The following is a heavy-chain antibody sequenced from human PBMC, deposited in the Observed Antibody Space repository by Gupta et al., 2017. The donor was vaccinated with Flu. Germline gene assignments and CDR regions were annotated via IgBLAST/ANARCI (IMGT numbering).Heavy chain of an antibody. J-gene: IGHJ3*01. CDR2: SGTTGDT. V-gene: IGHV3-13*01. CDR1: GFNFSSHD. D-gene: IGHD4-17*01. Sequence: EVQLVESGGGPVQPGGSLSLSCLGSGFNFSSHDRHWVHQAPGKGLEWVSYSGTTGDTDYAESVRGRFTISRDNGRNSVFLQMTSLRAGDTAVYFCARGGDGDYTDALDVWGQGQLSVSLQ. CDR3: ARGGDGDYTDALDV.